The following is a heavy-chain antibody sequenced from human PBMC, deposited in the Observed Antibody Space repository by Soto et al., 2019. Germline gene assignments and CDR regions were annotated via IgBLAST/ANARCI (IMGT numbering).Heavy chain of an antibody. J-gene: IGHJ5*02. V-gene: IGHV3-23*01. CDR2: VSASGGTT. CDR3: AKFYGGKSAHTYTIDP. D-gene: IGHD2-15*01. Sequence: PGGSLRLSCAASGFTFSNYAMSWVRQAPGKGLEWVSAVSASGGTTYYADSVQGRFTISRDNSKNTFYLQMNSLRAEDTAVYYCAKFYGGKSAHTYTIDPWGQGTLVTVS. CDR1: GFTFSNYA.